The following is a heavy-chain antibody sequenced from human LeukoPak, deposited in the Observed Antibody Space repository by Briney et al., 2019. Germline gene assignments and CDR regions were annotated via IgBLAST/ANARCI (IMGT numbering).Heavy chain of an antibody. Sequence: GASVKVSCKASGYTFTNSDINWVRQAAGQGLEWMGWMNPDSGNTGYARNFQGRVTMTRNTSISTAYMELSSLRSEDTAVYYCARYTTMVRGGSWFDPWGQGTLVAVSS. CDR3: ARYTTMVRGGSWFDP. V-gene: IGHV1-8*01. CDR1: GYTFTNSD. D-gene: IGHD3-10*01. CDR2: MNPDSGNT. J-gene: IGHJ5*02.